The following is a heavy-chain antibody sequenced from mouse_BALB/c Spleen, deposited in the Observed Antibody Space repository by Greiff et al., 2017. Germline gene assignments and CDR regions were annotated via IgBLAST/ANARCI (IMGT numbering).Heavy chain of an antibody. CDR1: GFTFSSYG. J-gene: IGHJ3*01. CDR2: ISSGGSYT. Sequence: DVHLVESGGDLVKPGGSLKLSCAASGFTFSSYGMSWVRQTPDKRLEWVATISSGGSYTYYPDSVKGRFTISRDNAKNTLYLQMSSLKSEDTAMYYCARDGYDDWFAYWGQGTLVTVSA. V-gene: IGHV5-6*01. CDR3: ARDGYDDWFAY. D-gene: IGHD2-2*01.